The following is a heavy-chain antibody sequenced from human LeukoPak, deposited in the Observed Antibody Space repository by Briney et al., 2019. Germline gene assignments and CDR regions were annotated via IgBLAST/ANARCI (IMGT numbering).Heavy chain of an antibody. Sequence: SETLSLTCTVSGGSISSYYWSCIRQSPGKGLEWIAYIYYSGSTNYNPSLKSRVTISVDTSKNQFSLKLSSVTAADTAVYYCARLPLRSHFDYWGQGTLVTVSS. CDR3: ARLPLRSHFDY. J-gene: IGHJ4*02. CDR1: GGSISSYY. V-gene: IGHV4-59*08. CDR2: IYYSGST.